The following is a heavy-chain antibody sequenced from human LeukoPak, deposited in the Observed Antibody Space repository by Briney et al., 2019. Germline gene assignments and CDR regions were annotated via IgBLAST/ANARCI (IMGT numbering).Heavy chain of an antibody. Sequence: GGSLRLSCAASGFTFINAWMAWVRQAPGKGLEWVGRIKSGGTADYAAPVRGRFTISRDDSQPTLSLHMNSLKTADTAMSYCTADTPYTGSGEFEYWGQGTLVTVSS. CDR1: GFTFINAW. CDR2: IKSGGTA. D-gene: IGHD1-26*01. J-gene: IGHJ4*02. V-gene: IGHV3-15*01. CDR3: TADTPYTGSGEFEY.